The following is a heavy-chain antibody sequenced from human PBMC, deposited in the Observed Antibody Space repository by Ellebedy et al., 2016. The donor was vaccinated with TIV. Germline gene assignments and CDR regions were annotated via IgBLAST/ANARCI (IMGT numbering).Heavy chain of an antibody. CDR1: GFSFRSYW. D-gene: IGHD4-17*01. CDR3: ATDGSYGDYRFPAHAFTM. CDR2: IDQDGSDT. J-gene: IGHJ3*02. V-gene: IGHV3-7*01. Sequence: GGSLRLSCVGSGFSFRSYWMSWVRQAPGKGLEWVANIDQDGSDTYYVDSVRGRFTIARDNAKNSLYLQMNSLRAEDTSVYYCATDGSYGDYRFPAHAFTMWGQGTMVTVSS.